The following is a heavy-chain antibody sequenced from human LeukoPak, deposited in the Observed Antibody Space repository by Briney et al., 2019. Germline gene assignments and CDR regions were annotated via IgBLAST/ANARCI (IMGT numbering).Heavy chain of an antibody. Sequence: ASVKVSCKASGYTFTGYYMHWVRQAPGQGLEWMGWINPNSGGTNYAQKFQGRVTMTRDTSISTAYMELSRLRSDDTAVYYCAREEVKWLSHSNLDYWGQGTLVTVSS. CDR1: GYTFTGYY. CDR3: AREEVKWLSHSNLDY. J-gene: IGHJ4*02. V-gene: IGHV1-2*02. CDR2: INPNSGGT. D-gene: IGHD3-22*01.